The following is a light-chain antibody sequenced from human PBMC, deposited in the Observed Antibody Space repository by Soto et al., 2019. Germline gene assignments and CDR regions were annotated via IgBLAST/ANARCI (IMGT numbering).Light chain of an antibody. Sequence: EIVMTQSPATLSVSPGERFALSCMASQSVSSNYVAWYQQKPGQAPRLLISRASNXATGTPDRFRGSGSGTDLTLTITRLEPEDFAVYSCHQYGSAPWTFGQGTKVDIK. V-gene: IGKV3-20*01. CDR1: QSVSSNY. CDR2: RAS. CDR3: HQYGSAPWT. J-gene: IGKJ1*01.